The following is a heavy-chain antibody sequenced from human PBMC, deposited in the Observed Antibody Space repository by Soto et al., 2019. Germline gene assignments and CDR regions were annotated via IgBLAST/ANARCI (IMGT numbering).Heavy chain of an antibody. Sequence: GGSLRLSCTVSGFAFNNYGINWVRQAPGKGLEWVSSISKSDYTYYSDSVKGRFTISRDNAKNSVSLQMNTLRVEDTAVYYCAREDSIIIPAVSDFWGPGTLDTVSS. CDR2: ISKSDYT. D-gene: IGHD2-2*01. J-gene: IGHJ4*02. V-gene: IGHV3-21*01. CDR1: GFAFNNYG. CDR3: AREDSIIIPAVSDF.